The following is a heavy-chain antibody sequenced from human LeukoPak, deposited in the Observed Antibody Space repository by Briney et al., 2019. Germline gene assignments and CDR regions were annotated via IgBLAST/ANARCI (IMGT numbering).Heavy chain of an antibody. J-gene: IGHJ4*02. CDR2: IYYSGST. CDR3: ARWGRDFDY. V-gene: IGHV4-59*08. D-gene: IGHD7-27*01. Sequence: SETLSLTCTVSGGSISSYYWSWIRQPPGKGLEWIGYIYYSGSTNYNPSLKSRVTISVDTSKNQFSLKLSSVTAADTAVYYCARWGRDFDYWGQGTLVTVSS. CDR1: GGSISSYY.